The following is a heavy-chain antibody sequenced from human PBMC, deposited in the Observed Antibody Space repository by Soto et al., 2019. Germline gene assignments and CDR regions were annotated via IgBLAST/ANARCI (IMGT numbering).Heavy chain of an antibody. Sequence: GGSLRLSCAASGFTFSSYGMHWVRQAPGKGLERVAVISYDGSNKYYADSVKGRFTISRDNSKNTLYLQMNSLRAEDMAVYYCAKGNTVTTGYYYGMDVWGQGTTVTVSS. J-gene: IGHJ6*02. CDR1: GFTFSSYG. CDR2: ISYDGSNK. V-gene: IGHV3-30*18. CDR3: AKGNTVTTGYYYGMDV. D-gene: IGHD4-17*01.